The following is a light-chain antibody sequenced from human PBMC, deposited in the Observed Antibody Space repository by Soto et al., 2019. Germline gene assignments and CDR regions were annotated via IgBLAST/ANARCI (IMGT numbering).Light chain of an antibody. CDR2: DDD. CDR3: GSWDSSLSAYV. CDR1: NIGGNS. Sequence: ELTQPHSVSVATAQMARITCGGNNIGGNSVSWYQQLPGTAPKLLIYDDDKRPSGIPDRFSGSKSGTSATLGITGFQTGDEADYYCGSWDSSLSAYVFATGTKATVL. J-gene: IGLJ1*01. V-gene: IGLV1-51*01.